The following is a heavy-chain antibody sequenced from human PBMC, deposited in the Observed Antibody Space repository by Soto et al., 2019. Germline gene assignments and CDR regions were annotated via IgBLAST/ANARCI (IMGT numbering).Heavy chain of an antibody. CDR1: GFSLNTGGVG. D-gene: IGHD3-10*01. V-gene: IGHV2-5*01. J-gene: IGHJ6*02. CDR3: VRNWRYYGGDYYYGMDA. CDR2: IYWYDDE. Sequence: ITLKESGPTLVKPTQTLTLTCTFSGFSLNTGGVGVGWVRQPRGKAMEWLALIYWYDDERYRPSLRSRLNITKDTINNQVVLTMTNMDPEDTATYYCVRNWRYYGGDYYYGMDAWGQGTTVTVSS.